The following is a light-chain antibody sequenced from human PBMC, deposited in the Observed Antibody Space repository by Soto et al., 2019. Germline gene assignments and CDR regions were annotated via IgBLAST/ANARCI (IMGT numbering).Light chain of an antibody. CDR3: SSHTTSNTQV. V-gene: IGLV2-14*01. J-gene: IGLJ3*02. CDR1: SSDIGGYNY. Sequence: QSALTQPASVSGSPGQSITISCTGTSSDIGGYNYVSWYQQHPGNPPKLMIYDVSNRPSGVSNRFSGSMSGNTASLTISGLQAEDEADYYCSSHTTSNTQVFGGGTKLTVL. CDR2: DVS.